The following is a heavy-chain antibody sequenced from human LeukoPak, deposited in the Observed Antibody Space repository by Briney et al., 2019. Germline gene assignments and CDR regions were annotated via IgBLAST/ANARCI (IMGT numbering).Heavy chain of an antibody. D-gene: IGHD3-16*01. CDR2: ISGSGGRT. V-gene: IGHV3-23*01. Sequence: GGPLRLSCAASGFTFSSYAMSWVRQAPGKGLEWVSAISGSGGRTYYADSVKGRFTISRDNSKNTLFLQMNSLRAEDTAVYYCAKDPKFYDYPRAFDIWGQGTMVTVSS. J-gene: IGHJ3*02. CDR1: GFTFSSYA. CDR3: AKDPKFYDYPRAFDI.